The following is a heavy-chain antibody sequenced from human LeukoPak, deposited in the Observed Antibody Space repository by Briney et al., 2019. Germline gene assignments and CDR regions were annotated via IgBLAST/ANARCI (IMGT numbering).Heavy chain of an antibody. CDR2: IIPIFGTA. D-gene: IGHD2-15*01. CDR3: ARGMDGGYSDY. Sequence: GASVTVSCTASGGTFSSYAISWVRQAPGQGLEWMGGIIPIFGTANYAQKFQGRVTITADESTSTAYMELSSLRSEDTAVYYCARGMDGGYSDYWGQGTLVTVSS. CDR1: GGTFSSYA. J-gene: IGHJ4*02. V-gene: IGHV1-69*13.